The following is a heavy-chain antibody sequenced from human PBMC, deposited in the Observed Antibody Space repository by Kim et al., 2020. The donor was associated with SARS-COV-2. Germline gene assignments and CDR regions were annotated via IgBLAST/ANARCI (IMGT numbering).Heavy chain of an antibody. CDR1: GYTFTRYA. CDR3: ARSASVDISSWIGYCDYMD. CDR2: INPKSGNT. J-gene: IGHJ6*03. Sequence: ASVKVSCKVSGYTFTRYAIHWVRQATGQGLEWMGGINPKSGNTSYAQKFQGRVTMTKDTSINTAYMELSSLRSEDTAVYYCARSASVDISSWIGYCDYMD. D-gene: IGHD5-12*01. V-gene: IGHV1-8*01.